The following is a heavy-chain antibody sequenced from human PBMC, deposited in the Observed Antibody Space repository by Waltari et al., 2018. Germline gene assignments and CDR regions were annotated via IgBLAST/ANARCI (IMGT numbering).Heavy chain of an antibody. V-gene: IGHV3-30*03. CDR3: ASCTGGNCYYYGFDV. Sequence: QVQLVESGGGVVQPGRSLRLSCAAYGFTFSSSGMHWVRQTPGSGLELVAVISSEGIRKSYADSVKGRFSISRDNSKNSLSLEMNSLRPEDTAVYYCASCTGGNCYYYGFDVWGQGTTVTVSS. CDR2: ISSEGIRK. D-gene: IGHD2-8*02. J-gene: IGHJ6*02. CDR1: GFTFSSSG.